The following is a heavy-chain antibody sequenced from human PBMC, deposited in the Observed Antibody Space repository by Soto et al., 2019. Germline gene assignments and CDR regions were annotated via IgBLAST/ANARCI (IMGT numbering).Heavy chain of an antibody. Sequence: GGSLRLSCAASGFTFSSYAMHWVRQAPGKGLEWVAVISYDGSNKYYADSVKGRFTISRDNSKNTLYLQMNSLRAEDTAVYYCAREGLAYYYDSSGYYERWFDPWGQGTLVTVSS. D-gene: IGHD3-22*01. V-gene: IGHV3-30-3*01. J-gene: IGHJ5*02. CDR2: ISYDGSNK. CDR3: AREGLAYYYDSSGYYERWFDP. CDR1: GFTFSSYA.